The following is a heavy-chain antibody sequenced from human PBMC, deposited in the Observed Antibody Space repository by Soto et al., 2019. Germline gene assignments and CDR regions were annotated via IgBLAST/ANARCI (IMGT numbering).Heavy chain of an antibody. D-gene: IGHD1-20*01. V-gene: IGHV1-2*02. CDR1: RYTFTAYF. CDR2: FNPNKGDT. J-gene: IGHJ4*02. CDR3: ARESYNWNYDY. Sequence: ASVKVSCKASRYTFTAYFIHWVRQAPGQGLEWMGWFNPNKGDTYYPQKFQGRLTMTRDTSINTAYMELSRLTSDDTAVYYCARESYNWNYDYWGPGSMVTVSS.